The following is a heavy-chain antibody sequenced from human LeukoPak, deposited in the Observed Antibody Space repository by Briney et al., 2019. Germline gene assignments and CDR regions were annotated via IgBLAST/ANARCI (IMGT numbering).Heavy chain of an antibody. V-gene: IGHV3-48*03. Sequence: GGSLRLSCVASGFTFSSYEMNWVRQAPGKGLEWVSYISGSGGTIYYADSVKGRFTISRDKAKNSLYLQMNSLRAEDTAVYYCARDQRGSSYGYYAFAIGGEGPMATVSS. CDR2: ISGSGGTI. J-gene: IGHJ3*02. CDR3: ARDQRGSSYGYYAFAI. CDR1: GFTFSSYE. D-gene: IGHD5-18*01.